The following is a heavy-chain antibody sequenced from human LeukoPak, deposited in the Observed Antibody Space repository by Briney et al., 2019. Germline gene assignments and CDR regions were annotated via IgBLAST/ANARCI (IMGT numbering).Heavy chain of an antibody. CDR2: IKQDGSEK. D-gene: IGHD3-3*01. Sequence: GGSLRISCAASGFTFNNYWMTWVRQAPGKGLEWVANIKQDGSEKYYVDSVKGRFTISRDKAKNSLYLQMNSLRAEDTAVYYCARDKITIFGVVNWYFDLWGRGTLVTVSS. CDR3: ARDKITIFGVVNWYFDL. CDR1: GFTFNNYW. J-gene: IGHJ2*01. V-gene: IGHV3-7*01.